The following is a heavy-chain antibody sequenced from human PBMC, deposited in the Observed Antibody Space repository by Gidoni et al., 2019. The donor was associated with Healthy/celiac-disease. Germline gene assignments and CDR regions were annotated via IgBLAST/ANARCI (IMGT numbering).Heavy chain of an antibody. CDR1: GGSISISY. V-gene: IGHV4-4*07. Sequence: PGLVKPSETLSLTCPVSGGSISISYWSWIRQPAGKGLEWIGRIYTSGSTNYNPSLKSRVTMSVDTSKNQFSRKLSSVTAADTAVYYCARDDGGEGSGWYSYYYMDVWGKGTTVTVSS. D-gene: IGHD6-19*01. CDR2: IYTSGST. J-gene: IGHJ6*03. CDR3: ARDDGGEGSGWYSYYYMDV.